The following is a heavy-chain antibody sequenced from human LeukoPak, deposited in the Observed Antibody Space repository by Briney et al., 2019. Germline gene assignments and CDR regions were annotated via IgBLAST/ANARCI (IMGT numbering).Heavy chain of an antibody. D-gene: IGHD3-10*01. CDR3: AIVRVGTMLDY. CDR2: VYFGGTT. CDR1: GGSISITSEY. Sequence: SETLSLTCTVSGGSISITSEYCGWVRQPPGKGLEWIGSVYFGGTTSYNPSLMGRVTISADTSKDQFSLDLSSVTAADTAIYYCAIVRVGTMLDYWGQGTLVTVSS. V-gene: IGHV4-39*01. J-gene: IGHJ4*02.